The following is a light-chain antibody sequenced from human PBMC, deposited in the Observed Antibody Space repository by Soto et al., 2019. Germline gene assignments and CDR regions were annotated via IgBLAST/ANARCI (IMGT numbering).Light chain of an antibody. CDR2: DAS. CDR3: QQYDNLPYT. V-gene: IGKV1-33*01. CDR1: QDISNY. J-gene: IGKJ2*01. Sequence: DIQMTQSPPTLTASVGDRVTITCRASQDISNYLNWYQQKPGKAPKLLIYDASNLETGVPSRFSGSGSGTDFTFTISSLQPEDIATYYCQQYDNLPYTFGQGTKLEIK.